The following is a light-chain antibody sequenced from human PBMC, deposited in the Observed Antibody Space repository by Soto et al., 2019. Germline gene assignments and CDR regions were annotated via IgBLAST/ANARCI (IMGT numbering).Light chain of an antibody. V-gene: IGKV2-28*01. CDR3: MQTLQTPLT. CDR2: LGS. J-gene: IGKJ4*01. Sequence: DLVMTQSPLSLPVTPGEPASISCSSSQSLLYSNGYNYVDWYLQKPGQSPQLLIYLGSDRASGVPDRFSGSGSGTDFTLTISRVEAEDGGVYYCMQTLQTPLTFGGGTKVEIK. CDR1: QSLLYSNGYNY.